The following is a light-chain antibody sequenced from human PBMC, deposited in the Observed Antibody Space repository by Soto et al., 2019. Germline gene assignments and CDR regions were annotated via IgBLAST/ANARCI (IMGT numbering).Light chain of an antibody. CDR1: SSDIGAYDY. J-gene: IGLJ1*01. Sequence: QSVLTQPASVSGSPGQSIAISCTGTSSDIGAYDYVSWYQQYSGKVPKLMIYHVTNRPSGVSDRFSGSKSGNSASLTISGLQAEDEADYYCSSYATTSTYVFGTGTKVTVL. V-gene: IGLV2-14*01. CDR3: SSYATTSTYV. CDR2: HVT.